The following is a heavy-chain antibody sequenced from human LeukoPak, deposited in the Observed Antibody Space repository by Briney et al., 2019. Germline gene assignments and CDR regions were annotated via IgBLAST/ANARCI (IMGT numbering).Heavy chain of an antibody. CDR1: GYTLSELS. CDR2: FDPEDGAT. J-gene: IGHJ3*02. V-gene: IGHV1-24*01. CDR3: ARDGDIVAPPAFDI. D-gene: IGHD5-12*01. Sequence: GASVKVSCKVSGYTLSELSMHWVRQAPGKGLEWMGGFDPEDGATIYAQKFQGRVTMTEDTSTDTAYMELRSLRSDDTAVYYCARDGDIVAPPAFDIWGQGTMVTVSS.